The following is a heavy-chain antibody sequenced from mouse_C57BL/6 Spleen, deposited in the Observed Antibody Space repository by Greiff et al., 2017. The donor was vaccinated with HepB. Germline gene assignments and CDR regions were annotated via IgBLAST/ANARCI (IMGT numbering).Heavy chain of an antibody. V-gene: IGHV1-53*01. D-gene: IGHD2-4*01. Sequence: QVQLKQPGTELVKPGASVKLSCKASGYTFTSYWMHWVKQRPGQGLEWIGNINPSNGGTNYNEKFKSKATLTVDKSSSTAYMQLSSLTSEDSAVYYCARGIRLRQNAMDYWGQGTSVTVSS. CDR3: ARGIRLRQNAMDY. CDR1: GYTFTSYW. J-gene: IGHJ4*01. CDR2: INPSNGGT.